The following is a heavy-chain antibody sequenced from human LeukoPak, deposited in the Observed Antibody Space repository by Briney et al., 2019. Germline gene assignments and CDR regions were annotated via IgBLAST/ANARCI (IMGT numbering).Heavy chain of an antibody. CDR1: GFAFSSYA. Sequence: GGSLRLSCTASGFAFSSYAMSWVRQAPGVGLEWVSAIDGGGGRTWHADSVRGRFTISRDNSKHPLFMQMNRLRAEDTAVYYCAQDFFDSSGSRYYYWGQGPLVTVSS. D-gene: IGHD3-22*01. J-gene: IGHJ4*02. CDR3: AQDFFDSSGSRYYY. V-gene: IGHV3-23*01. CDR2: IDGGGGRT.